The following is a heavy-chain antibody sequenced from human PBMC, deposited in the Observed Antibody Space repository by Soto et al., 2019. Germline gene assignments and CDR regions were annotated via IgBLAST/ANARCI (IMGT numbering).Heavy chain of an antibody. CDR1: GGSISSSSYY. J-gene: IGHJ4*02. Sequence: QLQLQESGPGLVKPSETLSLTCTVSGGSISSSSYYWGWIRQPPGKGLEWIGSIYYSGSTYYNPSLKSRVTISVDTSKNQFSLKLSSVTAADTAVYYCARHPYYGSGSYFLEPIWGQGTLVTVSS. D-gene: IGHD3-10*01. V-gene: IGHV4-39*01. CDR2: IYYSGST. CDR3: ARHPYYGSGSYFLEPI.